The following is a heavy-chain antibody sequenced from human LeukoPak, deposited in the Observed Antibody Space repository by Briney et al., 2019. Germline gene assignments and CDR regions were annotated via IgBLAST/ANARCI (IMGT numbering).Heavy chain of an antibody. Sequence: SETLSLTCTVSGGSISSYYWSWIRQPPGKGLEWIGYISSSGTTKCNPSLKSRLTISVDTSKNQFSLKLTSVTAADTAVYYCARSGCCSGGSCYSCTYDIWGQGTMVTVSS. V-gene: IGHV4-59*08. CDR3: ARSGCCSGGSCYSCTYDI. J-gene: IGHJ3*02. D-gene: IGHD2-15*01. CDR2: ISSSGTT. CDR1: GGSISSYY.